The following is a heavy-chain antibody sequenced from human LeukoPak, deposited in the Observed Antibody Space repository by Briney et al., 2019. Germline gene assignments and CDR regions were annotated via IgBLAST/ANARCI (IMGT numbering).Heavy chain of an antibody. D-gene: IGHD3-10*01. J-gene: IGHJ3*02. CDR3: ARGGNYYGSSLAFDI. CDR1: GVSISSYY. Sequence: PSETLSLTCTVSGVSISSYYWSWIRQPPGKGLEWIGYIYYSGSTNYNPSLKSRVTISVDTSKNQFSLKLSSVTAADTAVYYCARGGNYYGSSLAFDIWDQGTMVTVSS. V-gene: IGHV4-59*01. CDR2: IYYSGST.